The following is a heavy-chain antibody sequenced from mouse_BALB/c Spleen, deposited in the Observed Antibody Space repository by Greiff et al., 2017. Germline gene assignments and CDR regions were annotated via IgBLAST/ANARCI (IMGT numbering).Heavy chain of an antibody. CDR2: INPSNGRT. D-gene: IGHD2-2*01. CDR3: ARPYGYDEGFAY. V-gene: IGHV1S81*02. Sequence: VQLQQPGAELVKPGASVKLSCKASGYTFTSYWMHWVKQRPGQGLEWIGEINPSNGRTNYNEKFKSKATLTVDKSSSTAYMQLSSLTSEDSAVYYWARPYGYDEGFAYWGQGTLVTVSA. CDR1: GYTFTSYW. J-gene: IGHJ3*01.